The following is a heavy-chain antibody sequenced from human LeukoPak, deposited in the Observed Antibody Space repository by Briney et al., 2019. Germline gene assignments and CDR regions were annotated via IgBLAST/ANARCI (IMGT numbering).Heavy chain of an antibody. Sequence: SVKVSCKASGGTLSSYAISWVRQAPGQGLEWMGGIIPIFGTANYAQEFQGRVTITADESTSTAYMELSSLRSEDTAVYYCAREISIVGATCNWFDPWGQGTLVTVSS. V-gene: IGHV1-69*13. CDR3: AREISIVGATCNWFDP. CDR1: GGTLSSYA. J-gene: IGHJ5*02. D-gene: IGHD1-26*01. CDR2: IIPIFGTA.